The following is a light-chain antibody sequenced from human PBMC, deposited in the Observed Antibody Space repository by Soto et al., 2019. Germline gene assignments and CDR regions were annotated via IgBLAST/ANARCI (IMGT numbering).Light chain of an antibody. CDR3: QQYYSYPRT. Sequence: IPMTQSPSSLSASVGDRVTITCRASQGISSYLAWYQQKPGKAPKLLIYAASTVQSGVPSRFSGSGSGTDFTLTISCLQSEEFATYYCQQYYSYPRTFGQGTKVEIK. J-gene: IGKJ1*01. V-gene: IGKV1-8*01. CDR2: AAS. CDR1: QGISSY.